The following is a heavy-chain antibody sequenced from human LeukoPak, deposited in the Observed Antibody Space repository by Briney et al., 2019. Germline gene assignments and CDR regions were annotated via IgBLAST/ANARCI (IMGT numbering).Heavy chain of an antibody. D-gene: IGHD3-22*01. CDR3: ASGPYDSSDY. CDR2: IYHSGST. Sequence: PSETLSLTCAVSGYSISSGYYWGWIRQPPGKGLEWIGSIYHSGSTYYNPSLKSRVTISVDTSKNQFSLKLSSVTAADTAVYYCASGPYDSSDYWGQGTLVTVSS. CDR1: GYSISSGYY. V-gene: IGHV4-38-2*01. J-gene: IGHJ4*02.